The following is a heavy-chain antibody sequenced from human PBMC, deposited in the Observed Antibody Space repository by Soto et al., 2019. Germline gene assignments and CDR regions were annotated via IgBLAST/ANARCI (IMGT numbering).Heavy chain of an antibody. V-gene: IGHV4-34*01. CDR1: GGSFSGDY. J-gene: IGHJ4*02. D-gene: IGHD6-13*01. Sequence: SEPLSLNXAVYGGSFSGDYWGWIRQPQGKGLEWIGEINHSGSTNYNPSLKSRVTISVDTSKNQFSLKLSSVTAADTAVYYCARTPPIAAAGTEYDYWGQGTLVTVSS. CDR2: INHSGST. CDR3: ARTPPIAAAGTEYDY.